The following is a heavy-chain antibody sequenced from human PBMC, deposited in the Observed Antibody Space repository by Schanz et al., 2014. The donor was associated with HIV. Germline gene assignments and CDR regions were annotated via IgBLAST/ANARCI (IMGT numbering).Heavy chain of an antibody. Sequence: EVQLVESGGGLVQPGGSLRLSCAASGFTFSSYAMSWVRQAPGKGLEWVSTISATGGSTYYADSVKGRFTISRDNSKNTLYLQMNSLRPEDTAVYYCAKDKSRHTYSSSSIFDPWGQGTLVTVSS. D-gene: IGHD6-13*01. CDR2: ISATGGST. CDR3: AKDKSRHTYSSSSIFDP. CDR1: GFTFSSYA. V-gene: IGHV3-23*04. J-gene: IGHJ5*02.